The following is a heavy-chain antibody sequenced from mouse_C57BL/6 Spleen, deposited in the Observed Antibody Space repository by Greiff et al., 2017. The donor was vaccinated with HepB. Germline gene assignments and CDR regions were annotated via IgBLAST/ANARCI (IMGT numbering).Heavy chain of an antibody. V-gene: IGHV1-15*01. CDR1: GYTFTDYE. D-gene: IGHD2-2*01. Sequence: QVQLQQSGAELVRPGASVTLSCKASGYTFTDYEMHWVKQTPVHGLEWIGAIDPETGGTAYNQKFKGKAILTADKSSSTAYMELRSLTSEDSAVYSCTRGGLRRGFAYWGQGTLVTVSA. CDR3: TRGGLRRGFAY. CDR2: IDPETGGT. J-gene: IGHJ3*01.